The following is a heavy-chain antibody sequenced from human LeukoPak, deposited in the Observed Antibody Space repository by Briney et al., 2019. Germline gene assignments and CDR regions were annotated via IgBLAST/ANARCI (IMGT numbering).Heavy chain of an antibody. CDR1: GGTFSSYA. Sequence: SVEVSCKASGGTFSSYAISWVRQAPGQGLEWMGGIIPIFGTANYAQKFQGRVTITADESTSTAYMELSSLRSEDTAVYYCAREGETVTTHWFDPWGQGTLVTVSS. CDR3: AREGETVTTHWFDP. D-gene: IGHD4-17*01. CDR2: IIPIFGTA. J-gene: IGHJ5*02. V-gene: IGHV1-69*01.